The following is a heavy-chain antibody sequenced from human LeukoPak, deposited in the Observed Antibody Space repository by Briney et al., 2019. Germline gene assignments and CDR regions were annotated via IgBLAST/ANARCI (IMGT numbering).Heavy chain of an antibody. Sequence: ASVKVSCKASGYTFTGYYMHWVRQAPGQGLEWMGWINPNNGGTNYAQKFQGRVTMTLDTSISTGYTELSSLRSDDTAIYFCARVDGGEWYYFDYWGQGTLVTVFS. CDR1: GYTFTGYY. J-gene: IGHJ4*02. CDR2: INPNNGGT. CDR3: ARVDGGEWYYFDY. D-gene: IGHD2-8*02. V-gene: IGHV1-2*02.